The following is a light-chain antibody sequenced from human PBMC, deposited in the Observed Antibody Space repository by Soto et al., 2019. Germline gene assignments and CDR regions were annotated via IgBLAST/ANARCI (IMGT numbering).Light chain of an antibody. CDR3: QQYNSYPWT. CDR2: KAS. J-gene: IGKJ1*01. Sequence: DIQMTQSPSTLSASVGDRVTITCRASQSISTWLAWYQQKPGKAPILLIYKASNLESGVPSRFSGSGSGTEFTLTISSLQPDDFAAYYCQQYNSYPWTFGQGTKVEI. V-gene: IGKV1-5*03. CDR1: QSISTW.